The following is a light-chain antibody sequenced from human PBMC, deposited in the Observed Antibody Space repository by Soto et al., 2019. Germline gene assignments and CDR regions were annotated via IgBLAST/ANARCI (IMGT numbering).Light chain of an antibody. CDR2: GAS. CDR3: QQYNNWPLG. CDR1: QSVSSN. J-gene: IGKJ1*01. Sequence: EIVMTQSPATLSVSPGERATLSCRASQSVSSNLAWYQQKPGQAPRLLIYGASTRATGIPARFSGSGSGTEFTLTISSLQSEDFAVYYCQQYNNWPLGFGQGTKVDI. V-gene: IGKV3-15*01.